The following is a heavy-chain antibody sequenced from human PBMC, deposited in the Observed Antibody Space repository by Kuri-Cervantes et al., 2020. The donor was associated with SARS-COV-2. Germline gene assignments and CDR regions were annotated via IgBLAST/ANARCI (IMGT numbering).Heavy chain of an antibody. Sequence: SETLSLTCTVSGGSLTNYYWTWIRQTPGKGLEWIGYIYYSGSTYYNPSLKSRVTISVDTSKNQFSLKLSSVTAADTAVYYCARVTSRTIFGVVTHFDYWGQGTLVTVSS. CDR3: ARVTSRTIFGVVTHFDY. D-gene: IGHD3-3*01. CDR2: IYYSGST. CDR1: GGSLTNYY. V-gene: IGHV4-30-4*08. J-gene: IGHJ4*02.